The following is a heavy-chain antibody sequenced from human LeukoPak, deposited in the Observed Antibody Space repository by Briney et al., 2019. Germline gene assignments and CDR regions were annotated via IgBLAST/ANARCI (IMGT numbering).Heavy chain of an antibody. J-gene: IGHJ4*02. D-gene: IGHD3-22*01. CDR1: GYSISSSSYY. V-gene: IGHV4-39*07. Sequence: SETLSLTCTVSGYSISSSSYYWGWIRQPPGKGLEWIGSIYYSGSTYYNPSLKSRVTISVDTSKNQFSLKLSSVTAADTAVYYCARGVGYYDSSGYYYEAGVFDYWGQGTLVTVSS. CDR2: IYYSGST. CDR3: ARGVGYYDSSGYYYEAGVFDY.